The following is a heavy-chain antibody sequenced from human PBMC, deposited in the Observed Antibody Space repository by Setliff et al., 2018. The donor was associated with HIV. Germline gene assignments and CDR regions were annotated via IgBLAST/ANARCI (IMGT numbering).Heavy chain of an antibody. Sequence: ASVKVSCKGSGYTFSDYYIHWVQQAPGKGLEWMGRVDPEDGKTMYSRKFQGRISITADTSTDTAYMELSSLRFDDTAIYYCATRLLRLSPDHWGQGTLVTVSS. V-gene: IGHV1-69-2*01. J-gene: IGHJ4*02. CDR3: ATRLLRLSPDH. CDR1: GYTFSDYY. CDR2: VDPEDGKT.